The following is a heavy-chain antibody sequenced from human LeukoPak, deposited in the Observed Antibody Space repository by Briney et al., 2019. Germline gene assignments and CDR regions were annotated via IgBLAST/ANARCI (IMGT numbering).Heavy chain of an antibody. Sequence: GGSLRLSCAASGFTFSSYSMNWVRQAPGKGLEWVSYISSSSSTIYYADSVKGRFTISRDNAKNSLYLQMNSLRAEDTAVYYCARSKYNWNDPYFDYWGQGTLVTVSS. CDR1: GFTFSSYS. V-gene: IGHV3-48*01. D-gene: IGHD1-20*01. CDR2: ISSSSSTI. CDR3: ARSKYNWNDPYFDY. J-gene: IGHJ4*02.